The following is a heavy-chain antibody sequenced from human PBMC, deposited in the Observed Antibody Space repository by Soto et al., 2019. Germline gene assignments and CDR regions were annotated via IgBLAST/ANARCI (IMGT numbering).Heavy chain of an antibody. Sequence: ETLSLTCTVSGGTIRSSNYYWAWIRQPPGKGLEWIGSIDYSGSTYYNPSLKSRVTISVDTSKNHFSLKLGSVTAADTALYYCSRRAPEGFDPWGQGTLVTVSS. CDR3: SRRAPEGFDP. CDR2: IDYSGST. V-gene: IGHV4-39*02. J-gene: IGHJ5*02. CDR1: GGTIRSSNYY.